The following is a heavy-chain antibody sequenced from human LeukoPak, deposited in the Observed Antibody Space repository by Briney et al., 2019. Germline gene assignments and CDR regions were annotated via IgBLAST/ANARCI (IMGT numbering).Heavy chain of an antibody. Sequence: SPTLSLTCTVSGRSISSGGYDWSWIRRPGGKGLGWIGSVYTRGSTSYNPSLKSRVTISVDTSKNQFSLKLSSVTAADTAVYYCARDLLWFGESDEYYGMDVWGKGTTVTVSS. J-gene: IGHJ6*04. D-gene: IGHD3-10*01. CDR3: ARDLLWFGESDEYYGMDV. CDR1: GRSISSGGYD. CDR2: VYTRGST. V-gene: IGHV4-61*02.